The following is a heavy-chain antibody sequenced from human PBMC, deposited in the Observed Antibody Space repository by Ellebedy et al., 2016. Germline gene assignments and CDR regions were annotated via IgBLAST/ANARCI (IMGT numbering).Heavy chain of an antibody. D-gene: IGHD3-10*01. J-gene: IGHJ4*02. V-gene: IGHV3-23*01. CDR3: AKGYYYGSGTYYKMYYFDS. Sequence: GGSLRLXCAASGFTFSTYAMSWVRQAPGKGLEWVSAISGSGGSTYNADSVKGRFTISRDNSKNTLYLQMNSLRAEDTAVYYCAKGYYYGSGTYYKMYYFDSWGQGTLVTVSS. CDR1: GFTFSTYA. CDR2: ISGSGGST.